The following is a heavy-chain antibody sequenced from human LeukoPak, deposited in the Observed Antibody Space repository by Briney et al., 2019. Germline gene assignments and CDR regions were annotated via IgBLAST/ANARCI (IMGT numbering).Heavy chain of an antibody. CDR3: ARPNDYNWFDP. D-gene: IGHD2-8*01. CDR2: IYYSGST. Sequence: PSGTLSLTCTVSGGSISSYYWSWIRQPPGKGLEWIGYIYYSGSTNYNPSLKSRVTISVDTSKNQFSLRLSSVTAADTAVYYCARPNDYNWFDPWGQGTLVTVSS. J-gene: IGHJ5*02. V-gene: IGHV4-59*01. CDR1: GGSISSYY.